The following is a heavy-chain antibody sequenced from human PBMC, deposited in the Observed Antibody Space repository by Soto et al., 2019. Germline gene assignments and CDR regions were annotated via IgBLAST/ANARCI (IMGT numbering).Heavy chain of an antibody. CDR1: GYPVINYY. J-gene: IGHJ6*03. V-gene: IGHV1-46*03. Sequence: QVQLVQSGAEVKKPGSSVKVSCKAAGYPVINYYMHWVRQVPGQALDCLGIFNPCARSTSYAQKFQGRGAMTRDTSTSTVYLALSSVRSEDTAVYFCSRGAKEYFGSCSYWQYYWWYMDVWAKGTSVTGSS. CDR2: FNPCARST. CDR3: SRGAKEYFGSCSYWQYYWWYMDV. D-gene: IGHD3-10*01.